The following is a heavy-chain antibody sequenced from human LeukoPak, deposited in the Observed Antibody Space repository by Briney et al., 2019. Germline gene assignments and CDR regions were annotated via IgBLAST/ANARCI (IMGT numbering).Heavy chain of an antibody. D-gene: IGHD5-18*01. CDR3: AKTPRGRYSYGYPSY. CDR2: ISGSGGST. J-gene: IGHJ4*02. Sequence: GGSLRLSCAASGFTFSSYAMSWVRQAPGKGLEWVSAISGSGGSTYYADSVKGRLTISRDNSKNTLYLQMNSLRAEDTAVYYCAKTPRGRYSYGYPSYWGQGTLVTVSS. CDR1: GFTFSSYA. V-gene: IGHV3-23*01.